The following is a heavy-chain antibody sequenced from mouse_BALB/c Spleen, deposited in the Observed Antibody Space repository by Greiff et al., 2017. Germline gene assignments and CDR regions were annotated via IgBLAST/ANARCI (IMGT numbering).Heavy chain of an antibody. CDR1: GYTFTSYW. D-gene: IGHD2-12*01. J-gene: IGHJ1*01. CDR2: INPSNGRT. Sequence: QVQLQQPGAELVKPGASVKLSCKASGYTFTSYWMHWVKQRPGQGLEWIGEINPSNGRTNYNQKFKSKATLTIDKSSSTAYMQLSSLTTEDSAVYNGHSPDWYFDGWGAGTTGTVSS. V-gene: IGHV1S81*02. CDR3: HSPDWYFDG.